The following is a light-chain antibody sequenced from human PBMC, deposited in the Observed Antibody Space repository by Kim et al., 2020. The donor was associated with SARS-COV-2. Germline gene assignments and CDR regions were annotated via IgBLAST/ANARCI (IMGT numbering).Light chain of an antibody. Sequence: GQSITISCTGTSSDVGSYNRVSGYQQHPGKAPKLMIYEVSKRPSGVSNRFSGSKSGNTASLTISGLQAEDEADYYCCSYAGSSTWVFGGGTQLTVL. CDR1: SSDVGSYNR. J-gene: IGLJ3*02. CDR3: CSYAGSSTWV. V-gene: IGLV2-23*02. CDR2: EVS.